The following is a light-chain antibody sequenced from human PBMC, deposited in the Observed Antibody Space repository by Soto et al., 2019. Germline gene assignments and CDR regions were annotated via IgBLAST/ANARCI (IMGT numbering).Light chain of an antibody. J-gene: IGKJ1*01. CDR3: QQYHIYSGK. CDR2: KAS. Sequence: DIQMAQSACPLSASVGDRVTISCRASQTIDSWLAWYQQRPGKPPNLLIYKASTLASGVPSRFSGSGSGTEFTLTINSLQPDDFATYYCQQYHIYSGKFGQGTKVDIK. CDR1: QTIDSW. V-gene: IGKV1-5*03.